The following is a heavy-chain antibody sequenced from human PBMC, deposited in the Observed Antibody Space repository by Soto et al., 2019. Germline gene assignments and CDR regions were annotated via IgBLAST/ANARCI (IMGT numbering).Heavy chain of an antibody. Sequence: QVQVQESGPGLVKPSETLSLTCTVSGGSISSYYVSWIRQSAGKRLEWIGRIDTSGTTNYNPSLKSRVTMSVDASKSQFSLNLSSVTAADTAVYYCARGPRGYVYYHGMDVWGQGTTVTVSS. CDR2: IDTSGTT. CDR1: GGSISSYY. CDR3: ARGPRGYVYYHGMDV. V-gene: IGHV4-4*07. D-gene: IGHD3-16*01. J-gene: IGHJ6*02.